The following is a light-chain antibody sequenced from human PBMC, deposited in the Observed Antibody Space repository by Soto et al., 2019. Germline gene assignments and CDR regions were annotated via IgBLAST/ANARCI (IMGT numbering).Light chain of an antibody. CDR3: QQYDNYPHT. V-gene: IGKV1-5*01. CDR1: QSISYW. Sequence: DIQMTQSPSTLSASVGERVTLTCRASQSISYWLAWYQQKSGKAPKLLIYDASDLERGVPSRFSGSGSGTEFTLTISSLQPDDVATYYCQQYDNYPHTFGQGTKLEIK. CDR2: DAS. J-gene: IGKJ2*01.